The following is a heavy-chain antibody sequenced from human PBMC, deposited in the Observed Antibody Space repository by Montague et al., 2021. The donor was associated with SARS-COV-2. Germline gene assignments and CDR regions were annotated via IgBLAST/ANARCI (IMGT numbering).Heavy chain of an antibody. D-gene: IGHD2-2*01. J-gene: IGHJ4*02. CDR2: ISYDGSNK. V-gene: IGHV3-30-3*01. Sequence: SLRLSCAASGFTFSSYAMHWVRQAPGKGLEWVAIISYDGSNKYYADSVKGRFTISRDNSKNTLYLQMNSLGAEDTAVYYCARDTALFCSSTSCYLGDFDYWGQGTLVTVSS. CDR3: ARDTALFCSSTSCYLGDFDY. CDR1: GFTFSSYA.